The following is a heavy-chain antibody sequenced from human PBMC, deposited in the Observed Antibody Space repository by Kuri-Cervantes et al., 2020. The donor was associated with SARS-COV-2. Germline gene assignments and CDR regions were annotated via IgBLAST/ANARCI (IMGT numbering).Heavy chain of an antibody. Sequence: SETLSLTCAVFGVPLNTYSWSWVRQSPGKGLQWIGESNHSGGTKYKPSLKGRVSISIDASKNQGSLKTTSVTAADAAVYYCARGHIGVIPSPILGLGPHNYYYHMDVWGQGTTVTDSS. V-gene: IGHV4-34*01. D-gene: IGHD3-16*01. CDR3: ARGHIGVIPSPILGLGPHNYYYHMDV. J-gene: IGHJ6*02. CDR1: GVPLNTYS. CDR2: SNHSGGT.